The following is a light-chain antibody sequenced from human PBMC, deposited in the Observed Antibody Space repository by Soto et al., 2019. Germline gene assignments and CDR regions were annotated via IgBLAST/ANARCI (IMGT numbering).Light chain of an antibody. J-gene: IGLJ1*01. V-gene: IGLV2-11*01. CDR1: SNDVGGYNY. CDR2: DVN. Sequence: QSALTQPRSVSGSPGQSVTISCTGTSNDVGGYNYVSWYQQYPGKAPKLMIFDVNKRPSGVPDRFSGSKSGNTASLTISGLQADDEADYYCCSYAPSGVFGTGTKDTVL. CDR3: CSYAPSGV.